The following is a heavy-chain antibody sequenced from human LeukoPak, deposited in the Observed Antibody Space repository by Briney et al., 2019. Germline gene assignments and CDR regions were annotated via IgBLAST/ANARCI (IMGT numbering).Heavy chain of an antibody. CDR1: GFTVNTTY. D-gene: IGHD1-26*01. J-gene: IGHJ4*02. CDR2: IWYDGSNK. Sequence: GGSLRLSCAASGFTVNTTYMSWVRKAPGKGLEWVSVIWYDGSNKYYADSVKGRFTISRDNSKNTLYLQMNSLRAEDTAVYYCAREEWSGRYYAGYFDSWGQGTLVTVSS. V-gene: IGHV3-33*08. CDR3: AREEWSGRYYAGYFDS.